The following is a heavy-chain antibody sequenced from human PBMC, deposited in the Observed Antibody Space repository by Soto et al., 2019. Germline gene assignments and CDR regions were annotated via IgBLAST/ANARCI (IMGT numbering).Heavy chain of an antibody. CDR1: GGSFSGYY. J-gene: IGHJ6*02. CDR3: ARGRGYSGYDYYYYYGMDV. CDR2: INHSGST. Sequence: TSATQSLTCAVYGGSFSGYYWSWIRHRPGKGLEWIGEINHSGSTNYNPSLKSRVTISVDTSKNQFSLKLSSVTAADTAVYYCARGRGYSGYDYYYYYGMDVWGQGTTVTVSS. D-gene: IGHD5-12*01. V-gene: IGHV4-34*01.